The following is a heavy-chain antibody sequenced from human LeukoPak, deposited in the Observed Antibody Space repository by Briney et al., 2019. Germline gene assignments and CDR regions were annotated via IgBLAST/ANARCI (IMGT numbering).Heavy chain of an antibody. CDR1: GGSFSRYG. CDR3: AREVYGSGNAFDI. V-gene: IGHV1-69*01. D-gene: IGHD3-10*01. Sequence: SVKVSCKASGGSFSRYGFSWVRQAPGDGVEWMGGSIPIFGTANYAQKFQGRVTITADGSTSTAYMELSSLRSEDTAVYYCAREVYGSGNAFDIWGQGTLVTVSS. CDR2: SIPIFGTA. J-gene: IGHJ3*02.